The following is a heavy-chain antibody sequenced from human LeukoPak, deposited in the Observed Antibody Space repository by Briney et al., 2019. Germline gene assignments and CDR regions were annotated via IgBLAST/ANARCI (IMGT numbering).Heavy chain of an antibody. CDR3: ASDREYQLLSPDWFDP. V-gene: IGHV1-18*01. CDR1: GYTFTSYG. Sequence: ASVKVSCKASGYTFTSYGISWVRQAPGQGLEWMGWISAYNGNTNYAQKLQGRVTMTTDTSTSTAYMELRSLRSDDTAVYYCASDREYQLLSPDWFDPWGQGTLVTVSS. J-gene: IGHJ5*02. CDR2: ISAYNGNT. D-gene: IGHD2-2*01.